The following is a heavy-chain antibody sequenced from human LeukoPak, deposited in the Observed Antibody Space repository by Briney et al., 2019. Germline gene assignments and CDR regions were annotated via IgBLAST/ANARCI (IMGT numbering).Heavy chain of an antibody. CDR2: ISGSGGST. CDR1: GFTFSSYA. CDR3: AKDLQGSPFYYYYGMDV. V-gene: IGHV3-23*01. Sequence: PGGSLRLSCAASGFTFSSYAMSWVRQAPGKGLEWVSAISGSGGSTYYADSVKGRFTFSRDNSKNTLYLQMNSLRAEDTAVYYCAKDLQGSPFYYYYGMDVWGQGTTVTVSS. D-gene: IGHD3-10*01. J-gene: IGHJ6*02.